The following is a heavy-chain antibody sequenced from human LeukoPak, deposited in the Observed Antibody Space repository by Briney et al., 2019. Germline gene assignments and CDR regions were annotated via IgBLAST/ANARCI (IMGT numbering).Heavy chain of an antibody. V-gene: IGHV3-23*01. Sequence: GGSLRLSCVASGFTFSSYAMSWVRQAPGKGLEWVSAISGSGGSTYYADSVKGRFTISRDNSKNTLYLQMNSLRAEDTAVYYCAKMSRVYGDYEDYWGQGTLVTVSS. J-gene: IGHJ4*02. CDR1: GFTFSSYA. D-gene: IGHD4-17*01. CDR2: ISGSGGST. CDR3: AKMSRVYGDYEDY.